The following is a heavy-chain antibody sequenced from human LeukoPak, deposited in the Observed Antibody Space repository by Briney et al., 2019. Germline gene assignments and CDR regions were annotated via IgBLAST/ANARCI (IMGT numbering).Heavy chain of an antibody. D-gene: IGHD2-21*01. CDR2: ISYDGGNK. J-gene: IGHJ6*03. CDR1: GFTFSSYA. Sequence: PGGSLRLSCAASGFTFSSYAMHWVRQAPGKGLEWVAVISYDGGNKYYADSVKGRFTISRDNSKNTLYLQMNSLRAEDTAVYYCARPAEAIYYYYYMDVWGKGTTVTVSS. V-gene: IGHV3-30*04. CDR3: ARPAEAIYYYYYMDV.